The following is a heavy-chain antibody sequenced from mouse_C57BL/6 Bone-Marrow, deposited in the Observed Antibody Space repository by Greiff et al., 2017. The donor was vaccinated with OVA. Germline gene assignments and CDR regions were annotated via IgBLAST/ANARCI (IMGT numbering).Heavy chain of an antibody. Sequence: EAGGGLVQPTGSLTLSCAASGFSFNTYAMNWVRQAPGKGLEWVARIRSKSNNYATYYADSVKDRFTISRDDSESMLYLQMNNLKTEDTAMYYCVSNYYSNYNPLAYWGQGTLVTVSA. CDR2: IRSKSNNYAT. D-gene: IGHD2-5*01. V-gene: IGHV10-1*01. CDR1: GFSFNTYA. CDR3: VSNYYSNYNPLAY. J-gene: IGHJ3*01.